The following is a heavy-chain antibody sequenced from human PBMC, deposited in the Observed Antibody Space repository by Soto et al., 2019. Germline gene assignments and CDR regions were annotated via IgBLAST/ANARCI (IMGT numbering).Heavy chain of an antibody. CDR3: ARGGPYDILTGYPLDQ. CDR1: GFTFNIHA. V-gene: IGHV3-11*01. Sequence: CAAAGFTFNIHAMSWIRQAPGKGLEWISYISSSGSTIYYADAVKGRFTISRDNAKNSLYLQMNSLRAEDTAVDYCARGGPYDILTGYPLDQWGQGTLVTVSS. D-gene: IGHD3-9*01. CDR2: ISSSGSTI. J-gene: IGHJ4*02.